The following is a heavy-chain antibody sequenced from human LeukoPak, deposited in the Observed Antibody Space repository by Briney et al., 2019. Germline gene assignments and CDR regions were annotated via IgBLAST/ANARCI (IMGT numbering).Heavy chain of an antibody. CDR3: ARGILLWFGEGNYFDY. J-gene: IGHJ4*02. CDR1: GGSISSGGYS. CDR2: IYYGDKT. Sequence: PSQTLSLTCAVSGGSISSGGYSWSWIRQPPGKALECLGYIYYGDKTYYNPSLRSRLTMSVDTSKNQFSLELKSVTAADTAVYYCARGILLWFGEGNYFDYWGQGTLVTVSS. D-gene: IGHD3-10*01. V-gene: IGHV4-30-2*01.